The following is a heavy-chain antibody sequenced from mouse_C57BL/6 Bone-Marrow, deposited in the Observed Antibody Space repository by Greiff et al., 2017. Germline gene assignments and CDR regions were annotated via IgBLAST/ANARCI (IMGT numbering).Heavy chain of an antibody. CDR2: ISSGGDYI. Sequence: EVMLVESGEGLVKPGGSLKLSCAASGFTFSSYAMSWVRQTPEKRLEWVAYISSGGDYIYYADTVKGRFTISRDNARNTLYLQMISLKSEDTAMYYCTIYYDYDGGYFDVWGTGTTVTVSS. V-gene: IGHV5-9-1*02. J-gene: IGHJ1*03. CDR1: GFTFSSYA. CDR3: TIYYDYDGGYFDV. D-gene: IGHD2-4*01.